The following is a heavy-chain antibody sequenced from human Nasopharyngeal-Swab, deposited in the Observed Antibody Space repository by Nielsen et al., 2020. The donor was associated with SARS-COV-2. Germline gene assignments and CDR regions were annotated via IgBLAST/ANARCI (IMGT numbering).Heavy chain of an antibody. Sequence: SVKVSCKASGFTFTSSAVQWVRQARGQRLEWIGWIVVGSGNTNYAQKFQERVTITRGMSTSTAYMELSSLRSEDTAVYYCAADLARTTGTTNWGQGTLVTVSS. D-gene: IGHD1-1*01. CDR2: IVVGSGNT. CDR3: AADLARTTGTTN. J-gene: IGHJ4*02. V-gene: IGHV1-58*01. CDR1: GFTFTSSA.